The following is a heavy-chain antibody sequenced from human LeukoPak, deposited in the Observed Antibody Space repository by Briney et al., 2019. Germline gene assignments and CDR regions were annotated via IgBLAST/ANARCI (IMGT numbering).Heavy chain of an antibody. D-gene: IGHD5-24*01. Sequence: SETLSLTCAVYGGSFSGYYWSWIRQPPGKGLEWIGEINHSGSTNYNPSLKSRVTISVDTSKNQFSLKLSPVTAADTAVYYCASQRWLQLPFDYWGQGTLVTVSS. V-gene: IGHV4-34*01. CDR2: INHSGST. CDR1: GGSFSGYY. J-gene: IGHJ4*02. CDR3: ASQRWLQLPFDY.